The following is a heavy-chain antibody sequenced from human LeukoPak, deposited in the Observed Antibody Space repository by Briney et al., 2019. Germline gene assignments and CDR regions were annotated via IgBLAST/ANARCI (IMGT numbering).Heavy chain of an antibody. J-gene: IGHJ2*01. CDR2: IYYSGST. CDR1: GGSISSSSYY. Sequence: SETLSLTCTVSGGSISSSSYYWGWIRQPPGKGLEWIGSIYYSGSTYYNPSLKSRVTISVDTSKNQFSLKLSSVTAADTAVYYCATTTVSPATWYFDLWGRGTLVTVSS. V-gene: IGHV4-39*07. D-gene: IGHD2-15*01. CDR3: ATTTVSPATWYFDL.